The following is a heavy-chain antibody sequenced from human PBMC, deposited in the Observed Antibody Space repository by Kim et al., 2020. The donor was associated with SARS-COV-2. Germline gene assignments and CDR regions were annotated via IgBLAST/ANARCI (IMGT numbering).Heavy chain of an antibody. CDR3: ARSYDSSGYSPRFDY. V-gene: IGHV4-34*01. CDR1: GGSFSGYY. Sequence: SETLSLTCAAYGGSFSGYYWSWIRQPPGKGLEWIGEINHSGSTNYNPSLKSRVTISVDTSKNQFSLKLSSVTAADTAVYYCARSYDSSGYSPRFDYWGQG. D-gene: IGHD3-22*01. CDR2: INHSGST. J-gene: IGHJ4*02.